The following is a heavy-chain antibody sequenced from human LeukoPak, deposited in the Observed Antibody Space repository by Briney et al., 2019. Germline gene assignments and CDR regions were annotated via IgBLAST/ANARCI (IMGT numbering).Heavy chain of an antibody. J-gene: IGHJ3*02. CDR2: INPSGSST. D-gene: IGHD2-15*01. Sequence: ASVKVSCKASGYAFTRHYMHWVRQAPGQGLEWMGLINPSGSSTIYAQKFQGRVTITADKSTSTAYMELSSLRSEDTAVYYCAREVVAATPDAFDIWGQGTMVTVSS. CDR3: AREVVAATPDAFDI. V-gene: IGHV1-46*01. CDR1: GYAFTRHY.